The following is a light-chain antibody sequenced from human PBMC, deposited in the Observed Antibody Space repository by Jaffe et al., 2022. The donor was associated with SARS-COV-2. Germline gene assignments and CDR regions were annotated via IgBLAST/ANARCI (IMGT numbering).Light chain of an antibody. CDR2: QDT. V-gene: IGLV3-1*01. CDR3: QAWDSNTRV. J-gene: IGLJ1*01. Sequence: SYELTQPPSVSVSPGQTAIITCSGDKLGDQYASWYQHKPGQSPVLVIYQDTKRPSGIPERFSGSNSGNTATLTISGAQAMDEADYFCQAWDSNTRVFGTGTKVTVL. CDR1: KLGDQY.